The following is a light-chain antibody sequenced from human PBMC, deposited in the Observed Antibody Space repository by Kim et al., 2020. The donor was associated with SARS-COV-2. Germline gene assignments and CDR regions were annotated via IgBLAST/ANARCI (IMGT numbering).Light chain of an antibody. J-gene: IGLJ3*02. Sequence: QRVTLACTGSSSNIGAGYDVHWYQQLPGTAPKLLIYGNSNRPSGVPDRFSGSKSDTSASLAITGLQAEDEADYYCQSFDSSLSGSVFGGGTQLTVL. CDR1: SSNIGAGYD. CDR2: GNS. V-gene: IGLV1-40*01. CDR3: QSFDSSLSGSV.